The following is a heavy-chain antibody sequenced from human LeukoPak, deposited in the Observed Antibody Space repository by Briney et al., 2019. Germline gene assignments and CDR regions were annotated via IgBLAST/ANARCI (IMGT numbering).Heavy chain of an antibody. J-gene: IGHJ6*02. CDR2: IYYSGCT. Sequence: SETLSLTCTVSGGSISSYYWSWLRQPPGRGLEWIGYIYYSGCTNYNPSLKSRVTISVDTSKNQFSLKLSSVTAADTAVYYCARGDYYDSSGYYRVGYGMDVWGQGTTVTVSS. D-gene: IGHD3-22*01. CDR3: ARGDYYDSSGYYRVGYGMDV. V-gene: IGHV4-59*01. CDR1: GGSISSYY.